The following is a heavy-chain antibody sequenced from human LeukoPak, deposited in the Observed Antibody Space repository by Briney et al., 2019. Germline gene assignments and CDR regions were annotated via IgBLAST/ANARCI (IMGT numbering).Heavy chain of an antibody. V-gene: IGHV3-74*01. CDR2: INSDGSRT. CDR3: ARVLTGSWDWFDP. CDR1: KFSSSSYW. D-gene: IGHD2-8*02. J-gene: IGHJ5*02. Sequence: GGSLRLSCAASKFSSSSYWMHWVRQAPGKGLVWVSRINSDGSRTNYADSVKGRFTISRDNAKNTLYLQMSSLRAEDTAVYYCARVLTGSWDWFDPWGQGTLVTVSS.